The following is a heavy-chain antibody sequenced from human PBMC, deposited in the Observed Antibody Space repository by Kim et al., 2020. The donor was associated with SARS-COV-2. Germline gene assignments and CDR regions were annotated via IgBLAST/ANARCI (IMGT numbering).Heavy chain of an antibody. CDR3: TREDGNYYYGLDV. Sequence: CADSVKGRFTISGDTAKDTVYLQMNSLRAEDTAVYYCTREDGNYYYGLDVWGQGTTVTVSS. J-gene: IGHJ6*02. V-gene: IGHV3-74*01. D-gene: IGHD2-15*01.